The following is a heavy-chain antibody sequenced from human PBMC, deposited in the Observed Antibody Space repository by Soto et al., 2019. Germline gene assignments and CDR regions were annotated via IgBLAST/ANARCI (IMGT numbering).Heavy chain of an antibody. Sequence: QVQLVESGGGVVQPGTSLRLSCAPSGFTFSSYVMHWVRQAPGKGLEWVAVVHYDGTKKYYADSVRGRFTISRDNSENILYLQMNSRRPDDTAVYFCARETSYDFWSGPQTMDVWGQGTTVTVSS. CDR3: ARETSYDFWSGPQTMDV. CDR1: GFTFSSYV. CDR2: VHYDGTKK. V-gene: IGHV3-33*01. D-gene: IGHD3-3*01. J-gene: IGHJ6*02.